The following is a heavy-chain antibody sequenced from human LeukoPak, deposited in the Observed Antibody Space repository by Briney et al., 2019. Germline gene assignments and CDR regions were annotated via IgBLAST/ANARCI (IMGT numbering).Heavy chain of an antibody. Sequence: GGSLRLSCVASGFSFSSHRMSWVRQAPGKGLEWVADIKQDGSDSNYVDSVGGRFTISRDNDKNSLHLQMNSLRVEDTAVYYCARRYSTSSVEDFDYWGQGTLVTVPS. CDR1: GFSFSSHR. J-gene: IGHJ4*02. CDR3: ARRYSTSSVEDFDY. D-gene: IGHD6-6*01. CDR2: IKQDGSDS. V-gene: IGHV3-7*01.